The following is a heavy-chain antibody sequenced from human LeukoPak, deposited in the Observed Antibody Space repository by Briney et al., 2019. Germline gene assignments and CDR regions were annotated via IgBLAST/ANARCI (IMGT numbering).Heavy chain of an antibody. Sequence: ETGGSLRLSCAASGFTFSSYEMNWVRQAPGKGLEWVSYISSSGSTIYYADSVKGRFTISRDNAKNSLYLQMNSLRAEDTAVYYCAKSVAPYCSGGSCFDAFDIWGQGTMVTVSS. CDR3: AKSVAPYCSGGSCFDAFDI. D-gene: IGHD2-15*01. J-gene: IGHJ3*02. V-gene: IGHV3-48*03. CDR1: GFTFSSYE. CDR2: ISSSGSTI.